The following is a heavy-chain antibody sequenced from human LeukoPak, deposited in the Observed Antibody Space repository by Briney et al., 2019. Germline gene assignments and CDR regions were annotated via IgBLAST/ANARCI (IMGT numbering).Heavy chain of an antibody. Sequence: GGSLRLSCAASGFTFSNAWMSWVRQAPGKGLEWVGRIKRKTDGGTTDYAAPVKGRFTISRDDSKNTLYLQMNSLKTEDTAVYYCTDYDFWSGYYTLGYWGQGTLVTVSS. V-gene: IGHV3-15*01. D-gene: IGHD3-3*01. CDR3: TDYDFWSGYYTLGY. J-gene: IGHJ4*02. CDR2: IKRKTDGGTT. CDR1: GFTFSNAW.